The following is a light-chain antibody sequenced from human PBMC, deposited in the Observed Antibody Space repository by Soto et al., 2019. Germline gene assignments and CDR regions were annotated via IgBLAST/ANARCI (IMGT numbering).Light chain of an antibody. CDR1: QSINIW. CDR3: QQYNVYWT. Sequence: DIQMTQSPSTLSASVGDRVTIPCRASQSINIWLAWYQQKPGRAPKLLIYQASTLQSGVPSRFSGSGCGTEFTLTISSLQPDDFATYYCQQYNVYWTFGQGTKVDIK. V-gene: IGKV1-5*03. CDR2: QAS. J-gene: IGKJ1*01.